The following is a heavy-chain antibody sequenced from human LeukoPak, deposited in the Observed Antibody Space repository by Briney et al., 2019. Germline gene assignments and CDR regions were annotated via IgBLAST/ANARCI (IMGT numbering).Heavy chain of an antibody. J-gene: IGHJ6*03. CDR2: IYHSGST. V-gene: IGHV4-38-2*02. CDR1: GGSISSYY. CDR3: AIHDFWSGYYTGYMDV. D-gene: IGHD3-3*01. Sequence: SQTLSLTCTVSGGSISSYYWGWIRQPPGKGLEWLGSIYHSGSTYYNPSLKSRVTISVDTSKNQFSLKLSSVTAADTAVYYCAIHDFWSGYYTGYMDVWGKGTTVTVSS.